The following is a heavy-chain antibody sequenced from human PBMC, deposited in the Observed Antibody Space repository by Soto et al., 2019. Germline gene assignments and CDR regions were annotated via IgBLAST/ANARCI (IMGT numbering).Heavy chain of an antibody. J-gene: IGHJ4*02. D-gene: IGHD2-8*02. V-gene: IGHV3-23*01. CDR1: GSTFSSYA. CDR3: AKSLVLAVFTDY. Sequence: GGSLRLACAASGSTFSSYAMSWVRQAPGKGLEWVSAISGSGGSTYYADSVKGRFTISRDNSKNTLYLQMNSLRAEDTAVYYCAKSLVLAVFTDYWGQGTLVTVSS. CDR2: ISGSGGST.